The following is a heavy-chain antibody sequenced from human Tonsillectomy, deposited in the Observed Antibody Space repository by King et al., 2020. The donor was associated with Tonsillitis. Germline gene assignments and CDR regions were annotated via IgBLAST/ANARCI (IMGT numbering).Heavy chain of an antibody. CDR2: ISAHNGNT. CDR1: GYSFTTYG. V-gene: IGHV1-18*04. Sequence: QLVQSGTEVKXXGASVXVXCTSSGYSFTTYGITWVRQAPGQGLEWLGWISAHNGNTNYAQKFQDRVTMTTDTSTSTSYLEVRSLTSDDTAVYYCARDLTPYGRNPHDYWGQGTLVTVSS. CDR3: ARDLTPYGRNPHDY. D-gene: IGHD4-23*01. J-gene: IGHJ4*02.